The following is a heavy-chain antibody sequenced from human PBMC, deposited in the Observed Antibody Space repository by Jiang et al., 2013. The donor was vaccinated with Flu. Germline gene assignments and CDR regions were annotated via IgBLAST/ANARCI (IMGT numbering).Heavy chain of an antibody. CDR3: AKEDTGPYYYYYYYMDV. J-gene: IGHJ6*03. D-gene: IGHD2-8*02. V-gene: IGHV3-30*18. CDR2: ISYDGSNK. CDR1: GFTFSSYG. Sequence: SCAASGFTFSSYGMALGPPGSRRRGWEWVAVISYDGSNKYYADSVKGRFTISRDNSKNTLYLQMNSLRAEDTAVYYCAKEDTGPYYYYYYYMDVWGKGTTVTVSS.